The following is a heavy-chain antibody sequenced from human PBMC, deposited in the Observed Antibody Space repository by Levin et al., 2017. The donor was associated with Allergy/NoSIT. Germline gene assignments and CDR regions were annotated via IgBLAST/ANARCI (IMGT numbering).Heavy chain of an antibody. D-gene: IGHD4-11*01. CDR1: GYTFTSYY. CDR3: ARSSGDYSNYANFDY. CDR2: INPSGGST. Sequence: GESLKISCKASGYTFTSYYMHWVRQAPGQGLEWMGIINPSGGSTSYAQKFQGRVTMTRDTSTSTVYMELSSLRSEDTAVYYCARSSGDYSNYANFDYWGQGTLVTVSS. V-gene: IGHV1-46*01. J-gene: IGHJ4*02.